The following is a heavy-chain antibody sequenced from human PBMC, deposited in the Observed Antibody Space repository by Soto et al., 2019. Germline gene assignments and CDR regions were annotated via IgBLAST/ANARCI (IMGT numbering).Heavy chain of an antibody. J-gene: IGHJ6*02. CDR2: ISGSGGST. Sequence: VGSLRLSCASSVFTFSSYAMSCVRHSPGKWLEWVSAISGSGGSTYYADSVKGRFTISRDNSKNTLYLQMNSLRAEDTAVYYCAAMWGYSYGFPLINGMDVLGQGTTVKVS. CDR1: VFTFSSYA. CDR3: AAMWGYSYGFPLINGMDV. D-gene: IGHD5-18*01. V-gene: IGHV3-23*01.